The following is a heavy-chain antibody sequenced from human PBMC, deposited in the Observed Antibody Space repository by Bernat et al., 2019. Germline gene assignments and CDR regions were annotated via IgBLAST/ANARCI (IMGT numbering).Heavy chain of an antibody. Sequence: EVQLVESGGGLVKPGGSLRLSCAASGFTFSSYSMNWVRQAPGKGLEWVSSISGSSSYISYADSVKGRFTISRDNSKNTLYLQMNSLRAEDTAVYYCARDLLAVAGSYYFDYWGQGTLVTVSS. J-gene: IGHJ4*02. V-gene: IGHV3-21*01. CDR3: ARDLLAVAGSYYFDY. CDR1: GFTFSSYS. D-gene: IGHD6-19*01. CDR2: ISGSSSYI.